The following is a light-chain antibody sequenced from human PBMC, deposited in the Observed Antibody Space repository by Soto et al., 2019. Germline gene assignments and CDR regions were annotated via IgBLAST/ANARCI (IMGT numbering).Light chain of an antibody. J-gene: IGKJ3*01. CDR3: QQEDDLPAT. Sequence: DIQMTQSPSSLSASVGDRVTITCHASQHISTYLNWLQQKPGKAPELLIYDASNLVPGFPSRFSGSGSGTDFTVTISSLQPEDIATYYCQQEDDLPATFGPGTKVAIK. CDR1: QHISTY. CDR2: DAS. V-gene: IGKV1-33*01.